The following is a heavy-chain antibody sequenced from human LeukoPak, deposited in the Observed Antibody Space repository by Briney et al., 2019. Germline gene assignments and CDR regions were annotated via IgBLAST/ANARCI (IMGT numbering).Heavy chain of an antibody. J-gene: IGHJ5*02. Sequence: SPSQTLSLTCTVSGGSISSGDYYWRWIRQPPGKGLEWIGYIYYSGSTYYNPSLKSRVTISVDTSKNQFSLKLSSVTAADTAVYYCARVRYCTNGECYLASGWFDPWGQGTLVTVSS. CDR3: ARVRYCTNGECYLASGWFDP. CDR1: GGSISSGDYY. D-gene: IGHD2-8*01. CDR2: IYYSGST. V-gene: IGHV4-30-4*01.